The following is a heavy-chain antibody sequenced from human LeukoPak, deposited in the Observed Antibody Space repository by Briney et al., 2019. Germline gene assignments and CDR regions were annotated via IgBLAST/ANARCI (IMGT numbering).Heavy chain of an antibody. D-gene: IGHD2-15*01. CDR3: ARGVEKDAFDI. J-gene: IGHJ3*02. Sequence: LTGGSLRLSCAASGFTFSSYEMNWVRQAPGKGLEWVSYISSSGSTIYYADSVKGRFTISRDNAKNSLYLQMNSLRAEDTAVYYCARGVEKDAFDIWGQGTMVTVSS. CDR2: ISSSGSTI. V-gene: IGHV3-48*03. CDR1: GFTFSSYE.